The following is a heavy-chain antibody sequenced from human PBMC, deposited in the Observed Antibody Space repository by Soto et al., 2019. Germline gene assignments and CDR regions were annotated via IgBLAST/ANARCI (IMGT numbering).Heavy chain of an antibody. CDR1: ELSSSNHA. Sequence: EVHLLESGGGLVQPGGSLRLSCAASELSSSNHAMTWVRQAPGKGLEWVSGISGSDGGAYYADSVKGRFTISRDNSHNTLYLQVHSLTAEDTAVYYCAKDRRAGGNSAFYFDFWGQGAQVTVSS. V-gene: IGHV3-23*01. J-gene: IGHJ4*02. CDR2: ISGSDGGA. D-gene: IGHD3-16*01. CDR3: AKDRRAGGNSAFYFDF.